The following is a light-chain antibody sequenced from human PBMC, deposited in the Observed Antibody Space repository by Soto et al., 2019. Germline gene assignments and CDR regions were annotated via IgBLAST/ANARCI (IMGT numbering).Light chain of an antibody. CDR2: RNN. V-gene: IGLV1-47*01. Sequence: QCVLTQPTSASGTPGQRVTISCSGSSSNIGSNYVYWYQQLPGTAPKLLIYRNNQRPSGVPDRFSGSKSGTSASLAISGLRSEDEADYYCAAWDDSLSGRGVFGGGTKLTVL. CDR1: SSNIGSNY. CDR3: AAWDDSLSGRGV. J-gene: IGLJ2*01.